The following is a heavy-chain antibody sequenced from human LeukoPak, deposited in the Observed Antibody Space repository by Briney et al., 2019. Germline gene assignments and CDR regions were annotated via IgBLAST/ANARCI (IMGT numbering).Heavy chain of an antibody. CDR3: AKDDDSFNYVREGAFDI. J-gene: IGHJ3*02. Sequence: PGGSLRLSCAASTFMFSNYAMTWVRQAPGKGLEWVSLISDSGGGTYYADSVKGRFTISRDNSKNTLYLQMNSLRAEDTAVYYCAKDDDSFNYVREGAFDIWGRGTMVTVSS. CDR2: ISDSGGGT. V-gene: IGHV3-23*01. CDR1: TFMFSNYA. D-gene: IGHD3-16*01.